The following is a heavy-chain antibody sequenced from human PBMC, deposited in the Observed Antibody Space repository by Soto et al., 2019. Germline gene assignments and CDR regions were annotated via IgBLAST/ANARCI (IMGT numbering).Heavy chain of an antibody. CDR3: ARQRSGYSHFDY. CDR1: GGSITSSSYS. J-gene: IGHJ4*02. V-gene: IGHV4-39*01. D-gene: IGHD3-3*01. CDR2: FYYSENT. Sequence: SETLSLTCAVSGGSITSSSYSWGWVRQPPGKGLEWIATFYYSENTHYNPSLKSRVTISVDTSKNQFSLKLNSVAAADTAVYYCARQRSGYSHFDYWGQGTLVTVS.